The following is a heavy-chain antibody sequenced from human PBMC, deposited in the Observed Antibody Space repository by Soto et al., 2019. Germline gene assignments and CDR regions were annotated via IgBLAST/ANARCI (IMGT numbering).Heavy chain of an antibody. CDR1: GYIFINYG. V-gene: IGHV1-18*01. CDR3: ARDEVPAANWLDR. Sequence: GASVQVSGKAAGYIFINYGITWVRQAPGQGLEWMGWISGYNGNTKYADKLQGRVTMTTDTSTTTAYMELRSLRSDDTAVYYCARDEVPAANWLDRWGQGTLVTVSS. CDR2: ISGYNGNT. J-gene: IGHJ5*02. D-gene: IGHD2-2*01.